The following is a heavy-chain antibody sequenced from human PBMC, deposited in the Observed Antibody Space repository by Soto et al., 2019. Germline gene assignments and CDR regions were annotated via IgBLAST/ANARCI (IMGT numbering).Heavy chain of an antibody. J-gene: IGHJ4*02. D-gene: IGHD6-13*01. CDR3: ARGDGTGLHSSGWSPRF. Sequence: EVQLVESVGGLVKPGGSLTLSCAASGFTFSISTMSWVRQAPGKRLEWVSSISSGTTYFYYADSVKGRFSISRDNAKHSLYLQMNSLRVEDTAVYFCARGDGTGLHSSGWSPRFWGQGTLVTVSS. CDR2: ISSGTTYF. CDR1: GFTFSIST. V-gene: IGHV3-21*01.